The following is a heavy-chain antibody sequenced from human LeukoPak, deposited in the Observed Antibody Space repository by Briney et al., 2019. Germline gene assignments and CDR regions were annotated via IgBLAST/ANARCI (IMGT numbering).Heavy chain of an antibody. CDR1: GFTFSSYW. Sequence: GGSLRLSCAASGFTFSSYWMSWVRQAPGKGLEWVANIKQDGSDKYYVGPVKGRFTISRDNAKNSLYLQMNSLRVEDTAVYYCARGTATTAGIDYWGQGTLVTVSS. CDR2: IKQDGSDK. J-gene: IGHJ4*02. D-gene: IGHD6-13*01. V-gene: IGHV3-7*01. CDR3: ARGTATTAGIDY.